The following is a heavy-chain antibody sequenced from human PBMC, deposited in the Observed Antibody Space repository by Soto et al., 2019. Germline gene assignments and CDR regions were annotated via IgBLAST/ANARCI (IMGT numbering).Heavy chain of an antibody. CDR3: AKDLGYLTVRYVKDP. Sequence: QVQLVESGGGVVQPGRSLRLSCAASGFTFSSYGMHWVRQAPGKGLEWVAVISYDGSNKYYADSVKGRFTISRDNSKNTLYLQRNSLRAEDTAVYYCAKDLGYLTVRYVKDPWGQGTLVTVSS. CDR1: GFTFSSYG. CDR2: ISYDGSNK. J-gene: IGHJ5*02. V-gene: IGHV3-30*18. D-gene: IGHD5-18*01.